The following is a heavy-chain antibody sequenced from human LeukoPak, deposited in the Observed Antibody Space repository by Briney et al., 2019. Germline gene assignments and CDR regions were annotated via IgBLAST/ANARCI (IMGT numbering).Heavy chain of an antibody. CDR1: GGSISSSNW. CDR2: IYHSGST. D-gene: IGHD2-21*02. J-gene: IGHJ4*02. CDR3: ARVYGGGDLVVDY. V-gene: IGHV4-4*02. Sequence: SETLSLTCAVSGGSISSSNWWSWVRQPPGKGLEWIGEIYHSGSTNYNPSLKSRVTISVDKSKNQFSLKLSSVTAADTAVYYCARVYGGGDLVVDYWGQGTLVTVSS.